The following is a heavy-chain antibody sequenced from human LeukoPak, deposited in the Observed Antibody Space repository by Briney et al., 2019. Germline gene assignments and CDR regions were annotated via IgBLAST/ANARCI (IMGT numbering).Heavy chain of an antibody. V-gene: IGHV4-34*01. CDR2: INHSGST. D-gene: IGHD1/OR15-1a*01. J-gene: IGHJ6*04. Sequence: PSETLSLTCAVYGGSFSGYYWSWIRQPPGKGLEWIGEINHSGSTNYNPSLKSRVTISVDTSKNQFSLKLSSVTAADTVVFYCASGEQDVWGKGTTFTGSS. CDR1: GGSFSGYY. CDR3: ASGEQDV.